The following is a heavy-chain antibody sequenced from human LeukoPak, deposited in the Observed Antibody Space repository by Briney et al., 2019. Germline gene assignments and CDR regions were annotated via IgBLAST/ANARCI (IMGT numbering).Heavy chain of an antibody. D-gene: IGHD4-17*01. V-gene: IGHV3-23*01. J-gene: IGHJ5*02. CDR2: ISGSGGST. CDR3: AKDHDYGDFRWFDP. Sequence: AISGSGGSTCYADSVKGRFTISRDNSKNTLYLQMNSLRAEDTAVYYCAKDHDYGDFRWFDPWGQGTLVTVS.